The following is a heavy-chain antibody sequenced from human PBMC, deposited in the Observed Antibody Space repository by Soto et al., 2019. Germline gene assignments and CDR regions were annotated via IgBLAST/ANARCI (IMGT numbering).Heavy chain of an antibody. V-gene: IGHV5-10-1*01. Sequence: GESLKISCKGSGYSFTGYWITWVRQKPGKGLEWMGRIDPSDSQTYYSPSFRGHVTISATKSITTVFLQWSSLRASDTAMYYCARQIYDSDTGPNFQYYFDSWGQGTPVTVSS. J-gene: IGHJ4*02. CDR2: IDPSDSQT. D-gene: IGHD3-22*01. CDR3: ARQIYDSDTGPNFQYYFDS. CDR1: GYSFTGYW.